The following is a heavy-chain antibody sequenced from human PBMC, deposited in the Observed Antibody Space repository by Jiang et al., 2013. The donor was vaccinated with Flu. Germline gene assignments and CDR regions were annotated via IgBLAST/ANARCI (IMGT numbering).Heavy chain of an antibody. J-gene: IGHJ4*02. V-gene: IGHV3-30-3*01. Sequence: VQLLESGGGVVQPGRSLRLSCAASGFTFSSYAMHWVRQAPGKGLEWVAVISYDGSNKYYADSVKGRFTISRDNSKNTLYLQMNSLRAEDTAVYYCARWAELLYYFDYWAREPWSPSPQ. CDR2: ISYDGSNK. D-gene: IGHD1-26*01. CDR1: GFTFSSYA. CDR3: ARWAELLYYFDY.